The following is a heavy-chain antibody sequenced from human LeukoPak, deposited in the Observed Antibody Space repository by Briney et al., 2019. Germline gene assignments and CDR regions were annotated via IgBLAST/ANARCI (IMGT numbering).Heavy chain of an antibody. CDR1: GFTFSSYW. D-gene: IGHD3-10*02. CDR2: IKQDGSEK. J-gene: IGHJ3*02. CDR3: ARADPMTMFAFDI. Sequence: GGSLRLSCAASGFTFSSYWMSWVRQAPGKGLEWVANIKQDGSEKYYVDSVKGRFTISRDNAKNSLYLQMNSLRAEDTAVYYCARADPMTMFAFDIWGQGTMVTVSS. V-gene: IGHV3-7*04.